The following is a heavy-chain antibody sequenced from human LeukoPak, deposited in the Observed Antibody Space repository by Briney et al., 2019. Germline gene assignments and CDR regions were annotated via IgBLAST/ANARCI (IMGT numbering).Heavy chain of an antibody. CDR3: ANHLACGSTTCPSFDH. CDR2: ISHSGYDI. Sequence: GGSLRLSCAASGFTFSRYSMNWVRQAPGKGLEWVSSISHSGYDIYYADSVKGRFTISRDNAKNSLSLQMNNLRIDDTAVYYCANHLACGSTTCPSFDHWGQGTLVSVSS. D-gene: IGHD2-2*01. V-gene: IGHV3-21*01. CDR1: GFTFSRYS. J-gene: IGHJ4*02.